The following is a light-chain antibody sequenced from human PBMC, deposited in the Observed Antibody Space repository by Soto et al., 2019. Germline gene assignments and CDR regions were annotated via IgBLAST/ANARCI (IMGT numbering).Light chain of an antibody. CDR3: QLYHNWPA. CDR2: AAA. J-gene: IGKJ1*01. CDR1: QSVFSS. V-gene: IGKV3-15*01. Sequence: EIVMTQSPATLSVSPGERATLSCRASQSVFSSLAWYQQKPGQAPRLLIYAAATRATGIPARFSGSASGTEFTLTISGLQSEDVAVYYLQLYHNWPAFGQGTKVEI.